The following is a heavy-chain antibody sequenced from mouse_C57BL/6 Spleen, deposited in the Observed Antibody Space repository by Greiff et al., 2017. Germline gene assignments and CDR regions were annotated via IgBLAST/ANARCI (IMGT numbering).Heavy chain of an antibody. J-gene: IGHJ2*01. D-gene: IGHD1-1*01. V-gene: IGHV3-6*01. CDR1: GYSITSGYY. CDR2: ISYDGSN. Sequence: EVKLQESGPGLVKPSQSLSLTCSVTGYSITSGYYWNWIRQFPGNKLEWMGYISYDGSNNYNPSLKNRISITRDTSKNQFFLKLNSVTTEDTATYYCARGGFYYYGSSEDYFDYWGQGTTLTVSS. CDR3: ARGGFYYYGSSEDYFDY.